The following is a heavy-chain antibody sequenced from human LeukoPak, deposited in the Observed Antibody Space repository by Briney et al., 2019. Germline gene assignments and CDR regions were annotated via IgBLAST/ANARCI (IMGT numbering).Heavy chain of an antibody. Sequence: ASVKVSCKASGYTFTGDYMHWVRQAPGEGLGWRGWINPNSGGTNYAQKFQGRVTMTRDTSISTAYMELSRLRSDDTAVYYCAIGTVTTYYYYMDVWGKGTTVTVSS. CDR1: GYTFTGDY. V-gene: IGHV1-2*02. D-gene: IGHD4-17*01. CDR2: INPNSGGT. CDR3: AIGTVTTYYYYMDV. J-gene: IGHJ6*03.